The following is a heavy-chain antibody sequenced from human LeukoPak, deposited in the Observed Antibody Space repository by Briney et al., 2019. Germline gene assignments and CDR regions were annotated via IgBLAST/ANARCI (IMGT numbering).Heavy chain of an antibody. CDR2: IYSGGST. D-gene: IGHD4-17*01. Sequence: GGCLRLSSAPSGFTVSINYMSWVRQAPGKGLEWVSVIYSGGSTYYADSVKGRFTISRDNAKNTLYLQMNNVRDEDTALYYCARGTTVIGNALDIWGQGTVVTVS. V-gene: IGHV3-66*01. CDR3: ARGTTVIGNALDI. CDR1: GFTVSINY. J-gene: IGHJ3*02.